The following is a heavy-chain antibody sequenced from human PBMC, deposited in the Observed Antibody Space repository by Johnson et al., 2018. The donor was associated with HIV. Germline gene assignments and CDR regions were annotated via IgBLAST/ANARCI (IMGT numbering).Heavy chain of an antibody. D-gene: IGHD1-1*01. CDR1: GFTFSNYW. CDR2: IKQDGSNT. V-gene: IGHV3-7*03. Sequence: VQLVESGGVVVQPGGSLRLSCAASGFTFSNYWMSWVRQTPGKGLEWVANIKQDGSNTHYADSVKGRFTISRDNSKNTLYLQMNSLRAEDTAVYSCAKDKQPGNGRYDALDIWGQGTTVIVSS. CDR3: AKDKQPGNGRYDALDI. J-gene: IGHJ3*02.